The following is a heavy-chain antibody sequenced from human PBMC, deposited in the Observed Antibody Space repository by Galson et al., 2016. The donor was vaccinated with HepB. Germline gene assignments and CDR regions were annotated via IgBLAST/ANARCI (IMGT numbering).Heavy chain of an antibody. CDR1: GYTFTSYA. Sequence: SVKVSCKASGYTFTSYAMHWVRQAPGQSLEWTAWINAGTGNTKYSQRLQGRVTITRDTSASTTYMELSSLGSEDTAVYYCARGGYCISTSCYHPIDYWGQGTLVTVSS. J-gene: IGHJ4*02. D-gene: IGHD2-2*01. CDR3: ARGGYCISTSCYHPIDY. CDR2: INAGTGNT. V-gene: IGHV1-3*01.